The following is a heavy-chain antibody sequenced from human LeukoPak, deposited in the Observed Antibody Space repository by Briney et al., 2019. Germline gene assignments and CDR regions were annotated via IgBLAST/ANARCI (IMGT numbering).Heavy chain of an antibody. D-gene: IGHD3-10*01. Sequence: PGGSLRLSCAASGFTFSSHEMNWVRQAPGKGLEWLSYISASGSTVNYADSVKGRFTISRDNAKNSLYLQINSLSVEDTAVYYCARGFNPNYWGQGTLVTVSS. V-gene: IGHV3-48*03. J-gene: IGHJ4*02. CDR2: ISASGSTV. CDR1: GFTFSSHE. CDR3: ARGFNPNY.